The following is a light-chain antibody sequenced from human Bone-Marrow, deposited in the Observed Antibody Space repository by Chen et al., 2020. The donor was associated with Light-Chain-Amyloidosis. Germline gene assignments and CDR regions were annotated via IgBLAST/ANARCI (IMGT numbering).Light chain of an antibody. CDR3: QSADSSGTYEGI. J-gene: IGLJ2*01. Sequence: SYELTQPPSVSVSRGQTARITCSGDDLPTKYAYWYQQKPGQAPVLVIHRGTERPSGISERFSGSSSGTTATLTISGVQAEDEADYHCQSADSSGTYEGIFGGGTKLTVL. CDR1: DLPTKY. V-gene: IGLV3-25*03. CDR2: RGT.